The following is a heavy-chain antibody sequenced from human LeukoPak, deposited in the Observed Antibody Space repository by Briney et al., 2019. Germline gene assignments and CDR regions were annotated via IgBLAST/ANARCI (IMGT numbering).Heavy chain of an antibody. CDR1: GFTFSSYS. CDR2: ISSSSSTI. V-gene: IGHV3-48*01. CDR3: ARSTVGATIHAFDI. D-gene: IGHD1-26*01. J-gene: IGHJ3*02. Sequence: QPWGSLSLSCAASGFTFSSYSMNWVRQAPGKGLEWVSYISSSSSTIYYADSVKGPFTISTDNAKNSLYLQRNSLKAEDTAVYYCARSTVGATIHAFDIWGQGTMVTVSS.